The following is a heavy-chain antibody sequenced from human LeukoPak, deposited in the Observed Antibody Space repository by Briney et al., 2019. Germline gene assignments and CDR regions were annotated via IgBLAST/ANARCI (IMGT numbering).Heavy chain of an antibody. CDR2: INPSGGST. CDR1: GYTFTSYY. V-gene: IGHV1-46*01. D-gene: IGHD4-17*01. CDR3: AADSPYYGDYDFDY. J-gene: IGHJ4*02. Sequence: GASVKVSCKASGYTFTSYYMHWVRQAPGQGLEWMGIINPSGGSTSYAQKFQERVTITRDMSTSTAYMELSSLRSEDTAVYYCAADSPYYGDYDFDYWGQGTLVTVSS.